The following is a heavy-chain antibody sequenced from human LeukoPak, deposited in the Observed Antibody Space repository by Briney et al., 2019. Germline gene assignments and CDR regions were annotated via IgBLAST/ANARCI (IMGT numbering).Heavy chain of an antibody. Sequence: SETLSLTFAVYGGSFSGYYWSWIRQPPGKGLEWIGEINHSGSTNYNPSLKSRVTISVDTSKNQFSLKLSSVTAADTAVYYCASSTPWIQLWYGRDYWGQGTLVTVSS. J-gene: IGHJ4*02. D-gene: IGHD5-18*01. CDR2: INHSGST. CDR3: ASSTPWIQLWYGRDY. CDR1: GGSFSGYY. V-gene: IGHV4-34*01.